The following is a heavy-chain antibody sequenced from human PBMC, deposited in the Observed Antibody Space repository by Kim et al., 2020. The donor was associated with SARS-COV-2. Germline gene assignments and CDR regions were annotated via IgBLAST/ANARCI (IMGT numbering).Heavy chain of an antibody. CDR3: ARARSSSSWYYYYGMDV. J-gene: IGHJ6*02. CDR1: GGSISSYY. D-gene: IGHD6-13*01. Sequence: SETLSLTCTVSGGSISSYYWSWIRQPPGKGLEWIGYIYYSGSTNYNPSLKSRVTISVDTSKNQFSLKLSSMTAADTAVYYCARARSSSSWYYYYGMDVWGQGTTVTVSS. CDR2: IYYSGST. V-gene: IGHV4-59*01.